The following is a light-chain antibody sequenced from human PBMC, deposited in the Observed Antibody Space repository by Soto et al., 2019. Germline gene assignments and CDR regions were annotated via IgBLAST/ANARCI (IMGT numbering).Light chain of an antibody. CDR2: DAS. CDR3: QQRRNWIT. V-gene: IGKV3-11*01. Sequence: EIVLTQSPATLSLSPGQRATLSCRASQSIGNYLAWYQQKPGQAPRLLMYDASTRATGIPARFSGSGSGTDFTLTISSLEPEDFAVYPCQQRRNWITFGGGTKVEIK. CDR1: QSIGNY. J-gene: IGKJ4*01.